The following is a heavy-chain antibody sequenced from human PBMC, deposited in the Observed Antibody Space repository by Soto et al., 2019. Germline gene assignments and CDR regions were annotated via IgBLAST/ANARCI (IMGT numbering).Heavy chain of an antibody. Sequence: ASVKVSCKASGYTFTSYGISWVRQAPGQGLEWMGWISAYNGNTNYAQKLQGRVTMTTDTSTSTAYMELRSLRSDDTAVYYCARVFRGYSGYAPYYYYYMDVWGKGTTVTVSS. CDR2: ISAYNGNT. V-gene: IGHV1-18*01. J-gene: IGHJ6*03. CDR3: ARVFRGYSGYAPYYYYYMDV. CDR1: GYTFTSYG. D-gene: IGHD5-12*01.